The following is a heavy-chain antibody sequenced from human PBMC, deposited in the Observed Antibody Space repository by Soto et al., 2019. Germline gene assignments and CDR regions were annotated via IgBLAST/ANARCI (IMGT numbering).Heavy chain of an antibody. CDR2: IYWDDDK. V-gene: IGHV2-5*02. J-gene: IGHJ6*03. CDR3: ARGQLPAPNYYYYMDV. D-gene: IGHD6-6*01. Sequence: SGPTLVKPTQTLTLTCTFSGFSLSTSGVGVGWIRQPPGKALEWLALIYWDDDKRYSPSLKSRLTITKDTSKNQVVLTMTNMDPVDTATYYCARGQLPAPNYYYYMDVWGKGTTVTVSS. CDR1: GFSLSTSGVG.